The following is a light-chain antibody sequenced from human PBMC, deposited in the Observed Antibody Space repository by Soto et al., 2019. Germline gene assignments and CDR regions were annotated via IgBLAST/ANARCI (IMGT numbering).Light chain of an antibody. Sequence: EIVLTQSPGTLSLSPGERATLSCRASQSVSGNNLVWYQQKPGQAPRLLIYGVSSRATGIQDRFSGSGSGTDFTLTISRLAPDDFAVYYCQQYYSSLWTFGQGTKVEIK. J-gene: IGKJ1*01. V-gene: IGKV3-20*01. CDR3: QQYYSSLWT. CDR1: QSVSGNN. CDR2: GVS.